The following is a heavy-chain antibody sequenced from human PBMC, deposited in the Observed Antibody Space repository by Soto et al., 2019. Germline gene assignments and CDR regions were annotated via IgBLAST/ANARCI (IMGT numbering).Heavy chain of an antibody. J-gene: IGHJ4*02. CDR3: AKSAGDFWSGYSSHCDY. CDR1: GFTFSTYG. D-gene: IGHD3-3*01. Sequence: QVQLVESGGGVVQPGRSLRLSCAASGFTFSTYGMHWVRQAPGKGLEWVAVISYDGVNKYHADSVKGRFAISRDDSKNTLYLQVNSLGAEDTAVYYCAKSAGDFWSGYSSHCDYWGQGTLLTVSS. V-gene: IGHV3-30*18. CDR2: ISYDGVNK.